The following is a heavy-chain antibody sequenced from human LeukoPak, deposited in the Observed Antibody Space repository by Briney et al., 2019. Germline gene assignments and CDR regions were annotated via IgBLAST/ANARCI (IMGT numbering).Heavy chain of an antibody. CDR3: ARHMSVSYDAFDL. D-gene: IGHD3-10*01. V-gene: IGHV4-59*08. CDR2: IYHSGST. Sequence: PSETLSLTCTVSGGSISSYYWSWIRQPAGKGLEWIGSIYHSGSTYYNPSLKSRVTISVDTSKTQISLKLTSVTAADTAVYYCARHMSVSYDAFDLWGRGTPVTVSS. J-gene: IGHJ3*01. CDR1: GGSISSYY.